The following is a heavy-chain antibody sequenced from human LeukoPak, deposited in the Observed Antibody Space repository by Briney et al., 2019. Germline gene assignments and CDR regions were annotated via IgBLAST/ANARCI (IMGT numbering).Heavy chain of an antibody. CDR1: GFTFSSYG. Sequence: PGGSLRLSCVASGFTFSSYGIHWVRQAPGKGLEWVANIKQDGSEKYYVDSVEGRFTISRDNAKNSLFLQMNSLRAEDTAVYYCARGWFDPWGQGTLVTVSS. CDR3: ARGWFDP. V-gene: IGHV3-7*05. J-gene: IGHJ5*02. CDR2: IKQDGSEK.